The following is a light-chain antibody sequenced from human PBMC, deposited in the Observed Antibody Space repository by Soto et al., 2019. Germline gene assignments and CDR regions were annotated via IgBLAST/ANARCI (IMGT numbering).Light chain of an antibody. CDR2: EVS. CDR3: TSYTSSSTLV. Sequence: QSVLTQPASVSGSPGQSITISCTGTSSDVGGYNYVSWYQQHPGKAPKLMIYEVSNRPSGVSNRFSGSKSGNTASLTISGLQAEDEAHYYCTSYTSSSTLVFRTATTVTVL. J-gene: IGLJ1*01. V-gene: IGLV2-14*01. CDR1: SSDVGGYNY.